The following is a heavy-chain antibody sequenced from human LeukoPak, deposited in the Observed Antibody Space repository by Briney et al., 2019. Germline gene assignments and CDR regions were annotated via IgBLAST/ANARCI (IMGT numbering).Heavy chain of an antibody. CDR1: GFTFDDYA. D-gene: IGHD4-11*01. V-gene: IGHV3-9*01. CDR2: NRWNSGSI. CDR3: AKYSNYLDAFDI. Sequence: GGSLRLSCAASGFTFDDYAMHWVRQAPGKGLEWVSGNRWNSGSIGYADSVKGRFTISRDNAKNSLYLQMNSLRAEDTALYYCAKYSNYLDAFDIWGQGTMVTVSS. J-gene: IGHJ3*02.